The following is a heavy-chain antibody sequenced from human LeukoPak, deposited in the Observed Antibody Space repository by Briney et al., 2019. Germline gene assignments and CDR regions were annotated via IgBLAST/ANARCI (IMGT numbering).Heavy chain of an antibody. CDR3: ARDPGAPVRAFDI. J-gene: IGHJ3*02. CDR2: IIPIDGTA. CDR1: RDTFTRCA. D-gene: IGHD3-10*01. Sequence: AAPVKVSCKASRDTFTRCAFSWVRQAPGQGLEWMGGIIPIDGTANFAQKFQGRVTITADQSTSTAYMELSSLRSEDTAIYYCARDPGAPVRAFDIWGQGTLVTVSS. V-gene: IGHV1-69*01.